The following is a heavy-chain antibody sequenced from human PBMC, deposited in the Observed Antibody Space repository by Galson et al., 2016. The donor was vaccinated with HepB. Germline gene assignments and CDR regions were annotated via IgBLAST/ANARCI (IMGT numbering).Heavy chain of an antibody. CDR2: IYFSGST. Sequence: SETLSLTCPVSGASVSTGNYYWSWIRQPSGKRLEWIGHIYFSGSTKYNPPLMSRVTISLDTSKNEFSLKLRSVTAADTAMYYCARGTGLDAFHIWGQGTMVTVSS. V-gene: IGHV4-61*01. J-gene: IGHJ3*02. CDR1: GASVSTGNYY. CDR3: ARGTGLDAFHI. D-gene: IGHD1-14*01.